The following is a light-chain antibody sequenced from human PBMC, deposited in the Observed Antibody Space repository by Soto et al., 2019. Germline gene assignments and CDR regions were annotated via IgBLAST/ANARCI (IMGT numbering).Light chain of an antibody. V-gene: IGKV1-5*01. J-gene: IGKJ1*01. CDR2: DAS. CDR3: QQYNSYWT. Sequence: IQIALAPSTLSASVGDRVTITCRASQSISSWLAWYQQKPGKAPKLLIYDASSLESGVPSRFSGSGSGTEFTLTISSLQPDDFATYYCQQYNSYWTFGQGTKVDIK. CDR1: QSISSW.